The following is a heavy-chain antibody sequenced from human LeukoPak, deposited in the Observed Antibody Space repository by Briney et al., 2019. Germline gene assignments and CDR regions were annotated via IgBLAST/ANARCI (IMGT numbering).Heavy chain of an antibody. V-gene: IGHV3-7*01. CDR3: ARSDSSGYYWRDYYYGMDV. D-gene: IGHD3-22*01. Sequence: GGSLRLSCAASGFTFSCYWMSWVRQAPGKGLEWVANIKQDGSEKYYVDSVKGRFTISRDNAKNSLYLQMNSLRAEDTAVYYCARSDSSGYYWRDYYYGMDVWGQGTTVTVSS. CDR2: IKQDGSEK. J-gene: IGHJ6*02. CDR1: GFTFSCYW.